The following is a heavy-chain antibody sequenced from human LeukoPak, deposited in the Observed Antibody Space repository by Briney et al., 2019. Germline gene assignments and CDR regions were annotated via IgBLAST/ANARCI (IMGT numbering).Heavy chain of an antibody. Sequence: PGGSLRLSCAASGFTFSSFDMNWVRQAPGKGLEWVSSITGNGGSTYYADSVEGRFTIVRDNSKNTLYLQMNSLRVEDTALYYCARDKTGWSGWYRGAFDIWGQGTMVTVSS. J-gene: IGHJ3*02. D-gene: IGHD6-19*01. CDR3: ARDKTGWSGWYRGAFDI. CDR1: GFTFSSFD. CDR2: ITGNGGST. V-gene: IGHV3-23*01.